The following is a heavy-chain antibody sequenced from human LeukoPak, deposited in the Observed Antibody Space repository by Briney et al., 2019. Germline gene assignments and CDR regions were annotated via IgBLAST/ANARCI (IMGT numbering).Heavy chain of an antibody. CDR1: GYSFSDYG. D-gene: IGHD2-15*01. CDR2: IGPNNGDT. CDR3: ARDKESGGSCCYNWFDP. J-gene: IGHJ5*02. V-gene: IGHV1-18*04. Sequence: ASVKVSCKASGYSFSDYGISWVRQAPGQGLEWMGRIGPNNGDTNYAQKFQGRVTMTTDTSTSTAYMELTSLTSDDTAVYYCARDKESGGSCCYNWFDPWGRGTLVTVSS.